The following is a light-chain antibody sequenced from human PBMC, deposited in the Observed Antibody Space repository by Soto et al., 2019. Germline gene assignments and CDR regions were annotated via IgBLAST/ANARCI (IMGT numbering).Light chain of an antibody. CDR3: EPWDISLSAVV. CDR2: GNN. Sequence: QSVLTQPPSVSAAPGQKVTISCSGSSSNIGSDYVSWYQQLPGTAPRLLIYGNNKRPSGTPDRFSGSKSGTSATLDLTGLPTGDEFDYYCEPWDISLSAVVFGGGTKLTVL. CDR1: SSNIGSDY. J-gene: IGLJ2*01. V-gene: IGLV1-51*01.